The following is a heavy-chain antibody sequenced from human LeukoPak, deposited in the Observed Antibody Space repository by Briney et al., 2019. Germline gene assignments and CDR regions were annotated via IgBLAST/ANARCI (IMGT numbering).Heavy chain of an antibody. V-gene: IGHV1-2*02. CDR1: GYTFTGYY. CDR3: ARDYDFWSGYFDFDY. J-gene: IGHJ4*02. CDR2: INPNSGGT. Sequence: ASVEVSCKASGYTFTGYYMHWVRQAPGQGLEWMGWINPNSGGTNYAQKFQGRVTMTRDTSISTAYMELSRLRSDDTAVYYCARDYDFWSGYFDFDYWGQGTLVAVSS. D-gene: IGHD3-3*01.